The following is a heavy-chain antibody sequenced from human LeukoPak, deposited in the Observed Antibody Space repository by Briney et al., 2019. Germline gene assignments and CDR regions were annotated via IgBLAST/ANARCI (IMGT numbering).Heavy chain of an antibody. D-gene: IGHD3-3*01. CDR3: ARLTYYDFWSGYYETPSPDY. Sequence: PSETLSLTCTVSGGSISSGGYYWSWIRQPPGKGLEWIGYIYHSGSTYYNPSLKSRVTISVDRSKNQFSLKLSSVTAADTAVYYCARLTYYDFWSGYYETPSPDYWGQGTLVTVSS. CDR1: GGSISSGGYY. V-gene: IGHV4-30-2*01. CDR2: IYHSGST. J-gene: IGHJ4*02.